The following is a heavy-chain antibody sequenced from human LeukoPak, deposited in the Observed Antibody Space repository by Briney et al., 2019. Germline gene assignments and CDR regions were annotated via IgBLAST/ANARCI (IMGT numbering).Heavy chain of an antibody. D-gene: IGHD4-17*01. V-gene: IGHV3-21*01. Sequence: GGSLRLSCAPSGFTFSSYSMNWVREAPRKGLEWVSSIISSSSYIYYADSVKGGFTISRDNAKNSLYLQMNSLRAEDTAVYYCARDGYYGVYPFDYWGQGTLVTVSS. J-gene: IGHJ4*02. CDR3: ARDGYYGVYPFDY. CDR1: GFTFSSYS. CDR2: IISSSSYI.